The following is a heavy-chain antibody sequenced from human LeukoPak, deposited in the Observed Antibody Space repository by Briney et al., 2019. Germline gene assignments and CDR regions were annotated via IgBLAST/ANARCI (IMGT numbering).Heavy chain of an antibody. Sequence: GGSLRLSCAASGFTLSSYAMSWVRQAPGKGLEWVSAISGSGGSTYYADSVKGRFTISRDNSKNTLYLQMNSLRAEDTAVYYCAKDYYGSGSYYNNGGYWGQGTLVTVSS. D-gene: IGHD3-10*01. CDR1: GFTLSSYA. J-gene: IGHJ4*02. V-gene: IGHV3-23*01. CDR3: AKDYYGSGSYYNNGGY. CDR2: ISGSGGST.